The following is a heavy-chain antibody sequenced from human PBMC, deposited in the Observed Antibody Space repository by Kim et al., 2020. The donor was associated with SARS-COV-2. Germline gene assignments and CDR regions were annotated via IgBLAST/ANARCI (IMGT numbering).Heavy chain of an antibody. CDR2: IDSDGTTT. D-gene: IGHD3-16*01. Sequence: GGSLRLSCAASGFTFSTNWMHWVRQAPGKGLVWVSRIDSDGTTTNYADSVKGRFTISRDNAMTTLYLQMNSLRAEDTAVYYCARDLGGASDYWGQGTLVTVSS. V-gene: IGHV3-74*01. CDR3: ARDLGGASDY. CDR1: GFTFSTNW. J-gene: IGHJ4*02.